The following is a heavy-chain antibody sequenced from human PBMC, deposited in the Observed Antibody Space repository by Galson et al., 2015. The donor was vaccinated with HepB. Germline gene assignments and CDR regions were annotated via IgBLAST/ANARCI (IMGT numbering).Heavy chain of an antibody. D-gene: IGHD3-10*01. CDR3: ARTMRAGQPYFDY. CDR1: GFTFSSYA. V-gene: IGHV3-30*04. Sequence: SLRLSCAASGFTFSSYAMDWVRQAPGQGLECVALISYDGSNQYYADSVKGRFTISRDNSKNTLYLQMNSLRAEDTAVYYCARTMRAGQPYFDYWGQGTLVTVSS. CDR2: ISYDGSNQ. J-gene: IGHJ4*02.